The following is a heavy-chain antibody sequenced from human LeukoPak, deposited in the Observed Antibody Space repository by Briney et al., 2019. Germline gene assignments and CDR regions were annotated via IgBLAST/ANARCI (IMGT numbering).Heavy chain of an antibody. Sequence: GGSLRLSCAASGFTFSSYSMNWVRQAPGKGLEWVSYISSSSSTIYYADSVKGRFTISRDNAKNSLYLQMNSLRVEDTAVYYCARLRGSYMDSWGQGTLVTVSS. CDR1: GFTFSSYS. CDR3: ARLRGSYMDS. CDR2: ISSSSSTI. J-gene: IGHJ4*02. V-gene: IGHV3-48*04. D-gene: IGHD1-26*01.